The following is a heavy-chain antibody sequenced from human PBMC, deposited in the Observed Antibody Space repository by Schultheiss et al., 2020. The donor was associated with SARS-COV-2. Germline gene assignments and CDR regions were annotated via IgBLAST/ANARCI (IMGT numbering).Heavy chain of an antibody. Sequence: GGSLRLSCAASGFTFSSYSMNWVRQAPGKGLEWVSSISSSSSYIYYADSVKGRFTISRDNAKNSLYLQMNSLRAEDTAVYYCARESVVTARGWFDPWGQGTLVTVSS. CDR1: GFTFSSYS. D-gene: IGHD4-23*01. CDR2: ISSSSSYI. V-gene: IGHV3-21*01. J-gene: IGHJ5*02. CDR3: ARESVVTARGWFDP.